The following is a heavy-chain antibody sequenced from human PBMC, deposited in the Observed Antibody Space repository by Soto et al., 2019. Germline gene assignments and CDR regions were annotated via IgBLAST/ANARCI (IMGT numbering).Heavy chain of an antibody. D-gene: IGHD1-26*01. CDR1: GFTFSSYA. CDR3: ARGSEVGATLSYYYYGMDV. CDR2: ISYDGSNK. J-gene: IGHJ6*02. V-gene: IGHV3-30-3*01. Sequence: GGSLRLSCAASGFTFSSYAMHWVRQAPGKGLEWVAVISYDGSNKYYADSVKGRFTISRDNSKNTLYLQMNSLRAEDTAVYYCARGSEVGATLSYYYYGMDVWGQGTTVNVSS.